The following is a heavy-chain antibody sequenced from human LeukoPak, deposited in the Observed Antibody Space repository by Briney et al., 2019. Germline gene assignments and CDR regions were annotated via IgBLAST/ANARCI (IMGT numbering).Heavy chain of an antibody. Sequence: RASVKVSCKASGYTFTGYYMHWVRQAPGQGLEWMGWINPNSGGTNYAQKFQGRVTMTRDTSIITAYMELSRLRSDDTAVYYCARDLYCSGGSCYGCYFDLWGRGTLVTVSS. J-gene: IGHJ2*01. CDR1: GYTFTGYY. D-gene: IGHD2-15*01. CDR3: ARDLYCSGGSCYGCYFDL. V-gene: IGHV1-2*02. CDR2: INPNSGGT.